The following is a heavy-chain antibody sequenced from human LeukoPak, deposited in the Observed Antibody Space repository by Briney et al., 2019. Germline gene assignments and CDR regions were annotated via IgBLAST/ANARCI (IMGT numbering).Heavy chain of an antibody. J-gene: IGHJ3*01. V-gene: IGHV3-23*01. CDR2: IGSVGEST. CDR3: LKHIQLST. Sequence: PGGSLSLSCAASGFNFITADMTWVRQAPGKGLEWVSLIGSVGESTYYADSVKGRFTISRDNVNHTLFLQMNSLRVEDTAMYYCLKHIQLSTWGVGTMVSVSS. D-gene: IGHD5-24*01. CDR1: GFNFITAD.